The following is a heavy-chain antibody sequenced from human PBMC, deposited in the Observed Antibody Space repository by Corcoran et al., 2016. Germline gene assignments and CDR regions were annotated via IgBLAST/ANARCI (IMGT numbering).Heavy chain of an antibody. D-gene: IGHD3-10*01. CDR2: ISAYNGNT. J-gene: IGHJ6*02. CDR3: ARDYYGSGSYYTEYGMDV. Sequence: QVQLVQSGAEVKKPGASVKVSCKASGYTFTSYGISWVRQAPGQGLEWMGWISAYNGNTNYAQKLQGRVTMTTDTSTSTAYMELRSLRSEDTAVYYCARDYYGSGSYYTEYGMDVWGQGTTVTVSS. CDR1: GYTFTSYG. V-gene: IGHV1-18*01.